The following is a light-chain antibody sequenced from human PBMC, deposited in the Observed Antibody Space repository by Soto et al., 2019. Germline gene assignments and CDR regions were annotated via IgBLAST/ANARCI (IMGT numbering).Light chain of an antibody. V-gene: IGLV2-14*01. CDR3: SSYSSSSTLVV. CDR2: GVS. CDR1: SSDVGGYNY. J-gene: IGLJ2*01. Sequence: QSALTQPASVSGSPGQSITISCTGTSSDVGGYNYVSWYQQHPGKAPKLMIYGVSNRPSGVSNRFSGSKSGNTASLTISGLQAEDEADYYCSSYSSSSTLVVFGGGTKDTVL.